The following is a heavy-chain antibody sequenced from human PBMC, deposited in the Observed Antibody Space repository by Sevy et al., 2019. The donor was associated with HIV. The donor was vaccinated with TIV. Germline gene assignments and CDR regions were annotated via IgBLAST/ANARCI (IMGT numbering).Heavy chain of an antibody. V-gene: IGHV1-2*02. Sequence: ASVKVSCKASGYTFTGYYMHWVRQAPGQGLEWMGWINPNIGGTNYAQKFQGRVTMTRDTSISTAYMELSRLRSDDTAVYYCARDNYYDSSGPPDYWGQGTLVTVSS. D-gene: IGHD3-22*01. J-gene: IGHJ4*02. CDR1: GYTFTGYY. CDR3: ARDNYYDSSGPPDY. CDR2: INPNIGGT.